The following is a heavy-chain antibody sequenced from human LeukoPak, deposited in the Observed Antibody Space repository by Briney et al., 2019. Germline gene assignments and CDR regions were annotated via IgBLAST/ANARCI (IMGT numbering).Heavy chain of an antibody. CDR1: GFTFSSYA. CDR2: ISGSGGST. CDR3: AKDLRPYSGGWSFH. D-gene: IGHD6-19*01. Sequence: GGSLRLSCAASGFTFSSYAMSWVRQAPGKGLEWVSAISGSGGSTYYADSVKGRFTISRDNSKNTLYLQMNSLRAEDTAVYYCAKDLRPYSGGWSFHWGQGTLVTVSS. J-gene: IGHJ4*02. V-gene: IGHV3-23*01.